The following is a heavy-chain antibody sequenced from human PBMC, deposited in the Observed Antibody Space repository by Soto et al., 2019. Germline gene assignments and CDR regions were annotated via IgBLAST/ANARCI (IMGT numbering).Heavy chain of an antibody. Sequence: GESLKISCRGSGYSFTSYWISWVRQMPGKGPEWMGRIDPSDSYTNYSPSFQGHVTISADKSISTAYLQWSSLKASDTAMYYCARRDDQDAFDIWGQGTMVTVSS. CDR3: ARRDDQDAFDI. D-gene: IGHD1-1*01. V-gene: IGHV5-10-1*01. CDR2: IDPSDSYT. J-gene: IGHJ3*02. CDR1: GYSFTSYW.